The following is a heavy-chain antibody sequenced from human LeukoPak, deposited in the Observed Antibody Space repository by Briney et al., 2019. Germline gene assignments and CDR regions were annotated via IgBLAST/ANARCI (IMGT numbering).Heavy chain of an antibody. D-gene: IGHD5-12*01. CDR3: ANDVGRDRGYDYSPGVLDI. Sequence: GGPLRLSRAACGFIFSNYGVHWVRRAPGKGLEWVAVICFDGRNELYAESMKGRFTISRDNFKNTVYLQLKTRPVQSTAVYYCANDVGRDRGYDYSPGVLDIWGQGTMVTVSS. CDR1: GFIFSNYG. J-gene: IGHJ3*02. V-gene: IGHV3-30*02. CDR2: ICFDGRNE.